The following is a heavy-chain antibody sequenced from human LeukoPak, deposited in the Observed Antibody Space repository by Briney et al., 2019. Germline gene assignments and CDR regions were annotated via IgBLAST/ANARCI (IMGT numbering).Heavy chain of an antibody. V-gene: IGHV1-69*05. CDR1: GGTLKNYA. J-gene: IGHJ4*02. Sequence: SVKVSCKASGGTLKNYAITWVRQAPGQGLEWMGGTIPIFGTTNYAQKFQGRVTITTDESTSTAYMELSSLRTEDTAVYYCAGDLVQATNGFAYRGQGTLVTVSS. D-gene: IGHD2-8*01. CDR3: AGDLVQATNGFAY. CDR2: TIPIFGTT.